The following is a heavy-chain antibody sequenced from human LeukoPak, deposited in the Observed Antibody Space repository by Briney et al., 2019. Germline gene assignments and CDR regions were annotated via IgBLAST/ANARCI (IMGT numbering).Heavy chain of an antibody. CDR3: AKTSDYYGSGRGGSAWFDP. Sequence: GGSLRLSCAASGFTFSSYDMTWVRQAPGRGLEWVSSIRPSGDNTYYADSVKGRFTISRDNSKNTLYLQMNSLRAEDTVVYYCAKTSDYYGSGRGGSAWFDPWGQGTLVTVSS. J-gene: IGHJ5*02. D-gene: IGHD3-10*01. CDR1: GFTFSSYD. CDR2: IRPSGDNT. V-gene: IGHV3-23*01.